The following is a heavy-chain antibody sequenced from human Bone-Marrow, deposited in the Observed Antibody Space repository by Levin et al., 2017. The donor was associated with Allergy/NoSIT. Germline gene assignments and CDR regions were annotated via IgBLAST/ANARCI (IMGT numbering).Heavy chain of an antibody. CDR2: IYYSGST. V-gene: IGHV4-59*01. D-gene: IGHD3-22*01. Sequence: SETLSLTCTVSGGSIRNFYWSWIRQPPGKRLEWIGYIYYSGSTNYNPSLQSRVTISVDTSKNQFSLTLTSVTAADTAVYYCARITHYDDGSSDYDPGYYCDFWGQGALVTVSS. CDR3: ARITHYDDGSSDYDPGYYCDF. J-gene: IGHJ4*02. CDR1: GGSIRNFY.